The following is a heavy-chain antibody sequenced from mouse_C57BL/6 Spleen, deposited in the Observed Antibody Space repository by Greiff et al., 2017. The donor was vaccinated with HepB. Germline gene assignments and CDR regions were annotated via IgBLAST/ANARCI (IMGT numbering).Heavy chain of an antibody. J-gene: IGHJ4*01. D-gene: IGHD4-1*01. Sequence: QVQLQQPGAELVKPGASVKMSCKASGYTFTSYWITWVKQRPGQGLEWIGDIYPGSGSTNYNEKFKSKATLTVDTSSSTAYMQLSSLTSEDSAVYYCARTGTSDYYAMDYWGQGTSVTVSS. V-gene: IGHV1-55*01. CDR1: GYTFTSYW. CDR2: IYPGSGST. CDR3: ARTGTSDYYAMDY.